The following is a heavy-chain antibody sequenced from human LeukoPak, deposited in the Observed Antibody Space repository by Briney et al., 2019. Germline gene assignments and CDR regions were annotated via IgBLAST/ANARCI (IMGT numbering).Heavy chain of an antibody. D-gene: IGHD2-21*01. V-gene: IGHV4-59*01. CDR3: ARLCSIRWCLHDWFDP. Sequence: TSETLSLTCTVSGGSISNYYWSWIRQPPGKGLEWIGYVFYSGSTNYNPSLRSRVTISVDTSKNQFSLKLSSVTAADTAVYYCARLCSIRWCLHDWFDPWGQGTLVTVSS. CDR1: GGSISNYY. J-gene: IGHJ5*02. CDR2: VFYSGST.